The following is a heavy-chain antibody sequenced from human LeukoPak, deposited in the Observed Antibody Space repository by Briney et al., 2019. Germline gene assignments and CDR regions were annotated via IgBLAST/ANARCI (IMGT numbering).Heavy chain of an antibody. CDR1: GFTFSSYA. D-gene: IGHD6-13*01. J-gene: IGHJ4*02. Sequence: GSLRLSCAASGFTFSSYAMSWIRQPPGKGLEWIGEINHSGSTNYNPSLKSRVTISVDTSKNQFSLKLSSVTAADTAVYYCARDSSSWYRQPPLDYWGQGTLVTVSS. CDR2: INHSGST. CDR3: ARDSSSWYRQPPLDY. V-gene: IGHV4-34*01.